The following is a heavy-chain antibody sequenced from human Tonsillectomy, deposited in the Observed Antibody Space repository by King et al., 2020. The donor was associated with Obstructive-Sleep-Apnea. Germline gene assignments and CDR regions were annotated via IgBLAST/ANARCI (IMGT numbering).Heavy chain of an antibody. V-gene: IGHV4-59*01. Sequence: VQLQESGPGLVKPSETLSLTCTVSGGSINSYYWSWIRQTPGKGLEWIGYISYSGSTNYNPSLKSRVTISVDTSKNTFSLKLSSVTAADTAVYYCARDRVGRDGYNRFDYWGQGTLVTVSS. CDR1: GGSINSYY. J-gene: IGHJ4*02. D-gene: IGHD5-24*01. CDR3: ARDRVGRDGYNRFDY. CDR2: ISYSGST.